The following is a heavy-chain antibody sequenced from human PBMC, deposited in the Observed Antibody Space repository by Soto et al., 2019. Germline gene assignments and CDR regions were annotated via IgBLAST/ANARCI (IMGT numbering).Heavy chain of an antibody. J-gene: IGHJ3*01. D-gene: IGHD3-10*01. Sequence: HVGLLKISCRGSGYSCAGYWVRWVRQMPGKVLDWMGVIYPGDSDTRYSQSLHGQVTISADKSISNAYLQWSSLKASDTAMYFCARLPGVRGVFDGFNVWGQGTMVTVSS. CDR3: ARLPGVRGVFDGFNV. CDR2: IYPGDSDT. V-gene: IGHV5-51*01. CDR1: GYSCAGYW.